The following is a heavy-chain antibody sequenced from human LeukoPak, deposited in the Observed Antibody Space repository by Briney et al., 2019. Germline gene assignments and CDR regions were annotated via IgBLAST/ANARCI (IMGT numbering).Heavy chain of an antibody. D-gene: IGHD3-10*01. J-gene: IGHJ4*02. V-gene: IGHV4-34*01. CDR1: GGSFSGYY. CDR3: ARATYYGSGSYAPD. CDR2: INHSGST. Sequence: PSETLSLTCAVYGGSFSGYYWSWIRQPPGKGLEWIGEINHSGSTNYNPSLKSRVTISVDTSKNQFSLKLSSVTAADTAVYYCARATYYGSGSYAPDWGQGTLVTVSS.